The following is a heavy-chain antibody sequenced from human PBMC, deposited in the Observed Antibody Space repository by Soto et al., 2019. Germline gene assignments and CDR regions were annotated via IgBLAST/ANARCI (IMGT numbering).Heavy chain of an antibody. Sequence: EVQLVESGGGLVKPGGSLRLSCAASGFTFSSYSMNWVRQAPGKGLEWVSSISSSSSYIYYADSVKGRFTISSDNAKDSLYRQMNSLRAEDTAVYYCARDSFGDPLDYWGQGTLVTVSS. J-gene: IGHJ4*02. CDR1: GFTFSSYS. CDR3: ARDSFGDPLDY. CDR2: ISSSSSYI. V-gene: IGHV3-21*01. D-gene: IGHD2-15*01.